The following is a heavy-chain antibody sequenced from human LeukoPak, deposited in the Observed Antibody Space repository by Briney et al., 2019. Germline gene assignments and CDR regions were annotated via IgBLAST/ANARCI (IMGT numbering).Heavy chain of an antibody. CDR1: GYTFTSYG. J-gene: IGHJ4*02. CDR3: ATQYYYDSSGYYSFDY. CDR2: MSGYNGNT. V-gene: IGHV1-18*01. D-gene: IGHD3-22*01. Sequence: ASVKVSCKASGYTFTSYGISWVRQAPGQGLEWMGWMSGYNGNTNYAQKFQGRVTMTTDTSTSTAYMELRSLRSDDTAVYYCATQYYYDSSGYYSFDYWGQGTLVTVSS.